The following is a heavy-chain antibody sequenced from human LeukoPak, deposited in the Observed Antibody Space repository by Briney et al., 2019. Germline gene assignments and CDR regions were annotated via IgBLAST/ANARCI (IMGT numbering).Heavy chain of an antibody. CDR1: GFTFSSYG. Sequence: VQPGRSLRLSCAASGFTFSSYGMHWVRQAPGKGLEWVAVIWYDGSNKYYADSVKGRFTISRDNSKNTLYLQMNSLRAEDTAVYYCARDAPPIVATPIDCWGQGTLVTVSS. V-gene: IGHV3-33*01. D-gene: IGHD5-12*01. CDR3: ARDAPPIVATPIDC. CDR2: IWYDGSNK. J-gene: IGHJ4*02.